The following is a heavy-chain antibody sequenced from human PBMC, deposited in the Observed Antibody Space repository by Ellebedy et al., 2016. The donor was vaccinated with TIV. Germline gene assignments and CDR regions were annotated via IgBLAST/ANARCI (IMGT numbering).Heavy chain of an antibody. J-gene: IGHJ4*02. D-gene: IGHD5-24*01. CDR2: ISGSGGVT. Sequence: GESLKISCAASGFTFSSFAMSWVRQAPGKGLEWVSAISGSGGVTYYADSVKGRFTISRDNSKNTLYLQMNSLRAEDTAVYYCARATSGFDYWGQGALATVSS. CDR3: ARATSGFDY. CDR1: GFTFSSFA. V-gene: IGHV3-23*01.